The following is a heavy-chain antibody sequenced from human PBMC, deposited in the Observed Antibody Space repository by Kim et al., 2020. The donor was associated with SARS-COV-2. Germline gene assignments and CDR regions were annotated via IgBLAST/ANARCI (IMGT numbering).Heavy chain of an antibody. D-gene: IGHD5-18*01. CDR2: ISGYNGNT. Sequence: ASVKVSCKASGYTFTSFGFSWVRQAPGQGLEWMGWISGYNGNTNYAQKFRGRVTMTTDISTTTVSLELRSLRSDDTAVYYCARESSDVDAAPDYWGQGTLVTVSS. CDR3: ARESSDVDAAPDY. J-gene: IGHJ4*02. CDR1: GYTFTSFG. V-gene: IGHV1-18*04.